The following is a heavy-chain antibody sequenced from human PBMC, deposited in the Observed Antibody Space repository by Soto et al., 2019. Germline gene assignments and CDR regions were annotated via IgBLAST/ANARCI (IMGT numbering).Heavy chain of an antibody. J-gene: IGHJ6*02. CDR3: ARDTFTSMRGFMRGRYSGLDV. CDR2: INSYSDYI. V-gene: IGHV3-21*02. Sequence: VQLVESGGGLVKPGGSLRLSCVASGFTFNTYSMNWVRHTPGKGLEWISSINSYSDYIWYADSVEGRFTISRDNAKNSLFLQTTGLRDDDTAVYYCARDTFTSMRGFMRGRYSGLDVWGQGTTVTVS. CDR1: GFTFNTYS. D-gene: IGHD3-16*01.